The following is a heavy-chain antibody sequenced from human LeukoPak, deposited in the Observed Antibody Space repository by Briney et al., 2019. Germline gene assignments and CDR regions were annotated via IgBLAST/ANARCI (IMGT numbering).Heavy chain of an antibody. V-gene: IGHV4-39*07. J-gene: IGHJ4*02. D-gene: IGHD6-19*01. Sequence: SETLSLTCTVSGGSISSSSYYWGWIRQPPGKGLEWIGSIYYSGSTNYNPSLKSRVTISVDTSKNQFSLKLSSVTAADTAVYYCAGGRWQWLVPFDYWGQGTLVTVSS. CDR1: GGSISSSSYY. CDR3: AGGRWQWLVPFDY. CDR2: IYYSGST.